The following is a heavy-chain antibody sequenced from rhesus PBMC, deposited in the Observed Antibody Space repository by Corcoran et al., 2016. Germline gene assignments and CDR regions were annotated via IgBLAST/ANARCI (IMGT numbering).Heavy chain of an antibody. D-gene: IGHD3-9*01. CDR3: AKDGTVTRYYFDY. V-gene: IGHV3S5*01. CDR2: IKNGGGST. J-gene: IGHJ4*01. Sequence: EVQLVETGGGLVQPGGSLKVSCTASGFSFSTYGMSWVRQAPGKGLEWVSAIKNGGGSTYYAGSVKGRFTISRDNSKNTLSLQMNSLRAEDTAVYYCAKDGTVTRYYFDYWGQGVLVTVSS. CDR1: GFSFSTYG.